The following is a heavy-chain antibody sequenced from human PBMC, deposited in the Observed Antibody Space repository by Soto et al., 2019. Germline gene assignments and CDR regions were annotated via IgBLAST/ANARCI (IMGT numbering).Heavy chain of an antibody. CDR3: AGESYQLLSFDY. J-gene: IGHJ4*02. V-gene: IGHV3-7*03. D-gene: IGHD2-2*01. CDR1: GFTFISYW. CDR2: IKKYGSEK. Sequence: PWGSRRRCCASSGFTFISYWMRWVGQGPGKWLEWGANIKKYGSEKYYGDSVKVRFTISRDNDKNSLYLQMNSLRAEDTAVYYCAGESYQLLSFDYWGQGTLVTVSS.